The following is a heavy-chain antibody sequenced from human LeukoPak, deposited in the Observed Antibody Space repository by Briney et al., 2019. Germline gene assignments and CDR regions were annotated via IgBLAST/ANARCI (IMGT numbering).Heavy chain of an antibody. J-gene: IGHJ6*03. CDR1: GGSISSSNW. CDR3: ARVFYSSRYFDYYYMDV. D-gene: IGHD6-13*01. Sequence: SETLSLTCAVSGGSISSSNWWSWVRQTPGKGLKWIGEIYHSGSTNYNPSLKSRVTISVDKSKNQFSLKLSSVTAADTAVYYCARVFYSSRYFDYYYMDVWGKGTTVTVSS. V-gene: IGHV4-4*02. CDR2: IYHSGST.